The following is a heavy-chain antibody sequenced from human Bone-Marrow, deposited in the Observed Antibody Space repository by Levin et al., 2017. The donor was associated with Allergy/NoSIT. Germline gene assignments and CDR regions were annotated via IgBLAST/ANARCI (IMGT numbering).Heavy chain of an antibody. CDR1: GFTFSSYA. CDR2: ISYDGSNK. D-gene: IGHD2-21*01. V-gene: IGHV3-30*04. J-gene: IGHJ4*02. Sequence: GESLKISCAASGFTFSSYAMHWVRQAPGKGLEWVAVISYDGSNKYYADSVKGRFTISRDNSKNTLYLQMNSLRAEDTAVYYCATILPGPDYWGQGTLVTVSS. CDR3: ATILPGPDY.